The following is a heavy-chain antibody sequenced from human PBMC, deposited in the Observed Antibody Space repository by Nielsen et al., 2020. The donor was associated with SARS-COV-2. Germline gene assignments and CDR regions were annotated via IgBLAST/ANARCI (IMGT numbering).Heavy chain of an antibody. CDR2: IKQDGSEK. CDR3: ARVSGQLLHPHFDY. Sequence: GGSLRLSCAASGFTFSSYWMSWVRQAPGKGLEWVANIKQDGSEKYYVDSVKGRFTISRDNAKNSLYLQMNSLRAEDTAVYYCARVSGQLLHPHFDYWGQGTLVTVSS. D-gene: IGHD2-2*02. V-gene: IGHV3-7*01. J-gene: IGHJ4*02. CDR1: GFTFSSYW.